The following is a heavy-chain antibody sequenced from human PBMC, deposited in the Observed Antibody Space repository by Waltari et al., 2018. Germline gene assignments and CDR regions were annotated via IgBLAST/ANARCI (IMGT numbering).Heavy chain of an antibody. CDR3: ARQPLHSYGIRHFDY. Sequence: EVQLVQSGAAVKKPGESLKIPCEGSGYSFTRYWIAGVRQMPGKGLEWMGVIFPGDSNTKYSPSFRGQVTISADNSITTAYLQWSSLKASDTAIYFCARQPLHSYGIRHFDYWGQGTPVTVSS. CDR2: IFPGDSNT. CDR1: GYSFTRYW. J-gene: IGHJ4*02. V-gene: IGHV5-51*01. D-gene: IGHD5-18*01.